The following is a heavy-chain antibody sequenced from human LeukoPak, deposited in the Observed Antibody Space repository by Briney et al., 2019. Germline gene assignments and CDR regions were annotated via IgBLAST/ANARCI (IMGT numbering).Heavy chain of an antibody. V-gene: IGHV3-30*02. J-gene: IGHJ6*03. CDR1: GFTFSSFG. CDR3: AKGVDYYYYYYMDV. CDR2: IRYDGSNK. Sequence: GGSLRLSCAPSGFTFSSFGMHWVRQAPGKGLEGVAFIRYDGSNKYYADSVKGRFTISRDNSKNTLYLQMNSLRAEDTAVYYCAKGVDYYYYYYMDVWGKGTTVTVSS.